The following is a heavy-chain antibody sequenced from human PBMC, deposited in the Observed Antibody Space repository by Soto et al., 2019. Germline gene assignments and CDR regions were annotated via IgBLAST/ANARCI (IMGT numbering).Heavy chain of an antibody. CDR2: IYYSGST. D-gene: IGHD4-17*01. CDR3: ARNPFDYGDYVFDY. CDR1: GGSISSGCYY. J-gene: IGHJ4*02. V-gene: IGHV4-31*03. Sequence: SETLSLTCTVSGGSISSGCYYWSWIRQHPGKGMEWIGYIYYSGSTYYNPSLKSRVTISIDTSKNQFSLKLSSVTAADTAVYYCARNPFDYGDYVFDYWGQGTLVTVSS.